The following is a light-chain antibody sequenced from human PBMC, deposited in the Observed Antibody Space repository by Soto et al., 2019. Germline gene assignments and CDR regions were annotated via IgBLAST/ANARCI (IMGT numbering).Light chain of an antibody. V-gene: IGLV1-44*01. Sequence: QAVVTQPPSASGTPGQTVTISCSGGSSNIGSNIVNWYQQLPGTAPKLLIYNNNERPSGVPDRFSGSKSGTSASLAISGLQSEDEADYYCAAWDDSLNGHYVFGTGTKVTVL. CDR1: SSNIGSNI. J-gene: IGLJ1*01. CDR3: AAWDDSLNGHYV. CDR2: NNN.